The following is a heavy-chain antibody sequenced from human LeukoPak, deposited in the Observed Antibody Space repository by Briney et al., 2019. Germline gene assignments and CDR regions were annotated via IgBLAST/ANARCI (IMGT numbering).Heavy chain of an antibody. CDR3: AGYSSSWYRRVY. V-gene: IGHV4-59*01. CDR1: GGSITSYY. Sequence: SETLSLTCTVSGGSITSYYWSWIRQPPGKGLDWIGYIYYSGSNNYNPSLKSRVTMSVDTSKNQFSLMLSSVTAADTAVYYCAGYSSSWYRRVYWGQGTLVTVSS. D-gene: IGHD6-13*01. CDR2: IYYSGSN. J-gene: IGHJ4*02.